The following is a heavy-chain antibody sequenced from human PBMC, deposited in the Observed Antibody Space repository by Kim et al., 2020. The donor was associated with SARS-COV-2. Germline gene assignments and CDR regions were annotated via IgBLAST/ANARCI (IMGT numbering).Heavy chain of an antibody. Sequence: GGSLRLSCAASGFTFTSYAMNWVRQAPGKGLEWLAYIRPDNTTIKYRDSVRGRFTVSRNNAMNSLYLQMNSLRDEDTAVYYCTTDIPAWAEQFDYWGLGT. V-gene: IGHV3-48*02. J-gene: IGHJ4*02. CDR1: GFTFTSYA. CDR2: IRPDNTTI. D-gene: IGHD1-1*01. CDR3: TTDIPAWAEQFDY.